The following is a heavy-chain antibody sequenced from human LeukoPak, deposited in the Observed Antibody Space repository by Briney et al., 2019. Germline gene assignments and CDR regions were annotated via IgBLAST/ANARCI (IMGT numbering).Heavy chain of an antibody. J-gene: IGHJ4*02. D-gene: IGHD6-13*01. CDR2: ISGSGGST. CDR3: AKTPPWYSSSWYFDY. V-gene: IGHV3-23*01. Sequence: GGSLRLSCAASGFTFSSYAMSWVRQAPGKGLGWVSAISGSGGSTYYADSVKGRFTISRDNSKNTLYLQMNSLRAEDTAVYYCAKTPPWYSSSWYFDYWGQGTLVTVSS. CDR1: GFTFSSYA.